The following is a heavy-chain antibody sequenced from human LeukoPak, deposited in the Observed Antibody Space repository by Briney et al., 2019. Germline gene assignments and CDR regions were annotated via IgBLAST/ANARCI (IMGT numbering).Heavy chain of an antibody. V-gene: IGHV3-43*01. Sequence: GGSLRPSCAASGFSFDDYTMHWVRQAPGKGLEWVSLLTGDGGGEHYADSVRGRFTISRDNSKRSLYLQMSSLRTEDTALYYCVKDTGGYRGMDVWGQGATVTVSS. CDR3: VKDTGGYRGMDV. CDR2: LTGDGGGE. D-gene: IGHD4-23*01. CDR1: GFSFDDYT. J-gene: IGHJ6*02.